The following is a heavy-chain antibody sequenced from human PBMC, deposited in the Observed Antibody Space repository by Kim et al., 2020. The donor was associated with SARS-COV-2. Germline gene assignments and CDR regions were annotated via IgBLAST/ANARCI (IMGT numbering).Heavy chain of an antibody. V-gene: IGHV4-59*08. Sequence: SETLSLTCTVSGGSISGQYWSWIRQSPGKGLEWIGYMYYSGSANYSPPSLKSRVTISIDTSKNLFSLKLRSVTAADTAVYYCARLLDYVRGSYIDLWGQG. CDR1: GGSISGQY. CDR3: ARLLDYVRGSYIDL. D-gene: IGHD3-16*01. J-gene: IGHJ5*02. CDR2: MYYSGSA.